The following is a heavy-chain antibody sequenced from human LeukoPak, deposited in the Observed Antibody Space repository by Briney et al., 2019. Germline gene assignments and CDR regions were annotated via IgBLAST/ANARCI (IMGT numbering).Heavy chain of an antibody. D-gene: IGHD3-10*01. CDR1: GFTVSSNY. Sequence: GGSLRLSCAASGFTVSSNYMNWVRQAPGKGLEWVSTTSGSGVSTFYADSAKGRFTISRDNTKNTLYLQMNSLRAEDTAVYYCAKALLWPVYFDYSGQGTLVTVSS. J-gene: IGHJ4*02. V-gene: IGHV3-23*01. CDR2: TSGSGVST. CDR3: AKALLWPVYFDY.